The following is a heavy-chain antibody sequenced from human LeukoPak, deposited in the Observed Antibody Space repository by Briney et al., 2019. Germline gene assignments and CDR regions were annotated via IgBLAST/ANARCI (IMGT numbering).Heavy chain of an antibody. CDR1: GFTFSSYA. CDR3: AKDLRLAAARRSYFDY. CDR2: ISGSGGST. Sequence: GGSLRLSCAASGFTFSSYAMSWVRQAPGKGLEWVSAISGSGGSTYYADSVKGRFTISRDNSKNTLYLQMNSLRAEDTAVYYCAKDLRLAAARRSYFDYWGQGTLVTVSS. D-gene: IGHD6-13*01. J-gene: IGHJ4*02. V-gene: IGHV3-23*01.